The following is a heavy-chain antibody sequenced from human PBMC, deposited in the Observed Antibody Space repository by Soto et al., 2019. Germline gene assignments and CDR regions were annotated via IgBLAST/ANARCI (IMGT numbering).Heavy chain of an antibody. D-gene: IGHD7-27*01. CDR1: GFTFTSSA. V-gene: IGHV1-58*01. CDR2: IVVGSGNT. Sequence: SVKVSCKASGFTFTSSAVQWLRQARGQRLEWIGWIVVGSGNTNYAQKFQERVTITRDMSTSTAYMELSSLRSEDTAVYYCAGGTGDYYYYGMDVWGQGTTVTVSS. J-gene: IGHJ6*02. CDR3: AGGTGDYYYYGMDV.